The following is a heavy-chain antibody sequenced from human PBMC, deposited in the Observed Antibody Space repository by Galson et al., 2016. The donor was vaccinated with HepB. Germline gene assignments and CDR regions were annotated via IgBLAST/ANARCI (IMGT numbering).Heavy chain of an antibody. CDR1: GFNFNNYG. Sequence: SLRLSCAASGFNFNNYGMHWVRQAPGKGLEWVAVVSHHGIDKYYADSVKGRFTISRDNSKNALSLQLNSLRIEDTAVYHCIKARQATSGYYYPFIDDWGQGTLVTVSS. V-gene: IGHV3-30*03. CDR3: IKARQATSGYYYPFIDD. D-gene: IGHD3-22*01. CDR2: VSHHGIDK. J-gene: IGHJ4*02.